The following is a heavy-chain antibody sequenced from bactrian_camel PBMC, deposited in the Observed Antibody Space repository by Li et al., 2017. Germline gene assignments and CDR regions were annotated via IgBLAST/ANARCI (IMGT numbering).Heavy chain of an antibody. CDR1: GVTYSDLC. J-gene: IGHJ7*01. V-gene: IGHV3S53*01. D-gene: IGHD1*01. CDR2: MYGLGYT. Sequence: VQLVESGGGLVQPGGSLRLSCVASGVTYSDLCLAWFRQAPGKEREDVARMYGLGYTHYGDSMKGRASVSQDSAKNTVYLDLNTLRPEDTAMYYCATEERSLIGEPCKNAQMTRPMDYWGKGTQVTVS.